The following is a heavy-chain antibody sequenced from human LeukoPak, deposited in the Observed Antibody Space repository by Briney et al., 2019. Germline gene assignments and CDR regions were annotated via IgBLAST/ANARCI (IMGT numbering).Heavy chain of an antibody. Sequence: ASVKVSCKASGYTFTSYDINWVRQATGQGLEWMGYMNPNSGNTAYAQKFQGRVTMTRNTSISTAYMELSSLRSEDTAVYYCASELRHQDYWGQGTLVTVSS. CDR1: GYTFTSYD. J-gene: IGHJ4*02. V-gene: IGHV1-8*01. CDR2: MNPNSGNT. CDR3: ASELRHQDY. D-gene: IGHD2-15*01.